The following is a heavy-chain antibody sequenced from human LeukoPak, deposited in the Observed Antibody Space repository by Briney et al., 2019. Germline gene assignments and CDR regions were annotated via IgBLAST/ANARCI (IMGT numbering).Heavy chain of an antibody. CDR1: GGTFSSYA. CDR2: IIPIFGTA. CDR3: ARDYGDFADAFDI. Sequence: SVKVSCKASGGTFSSYAISWVRQAPGQGLEWMGGIIPIFGTANYAQKFQGRVTITADESTSTAYMELSSLRSEDTAVYYCARDYGDFADAFDIWGQGTMVTVSS. D-gene: IGHD4-17*01. J-gene: IGHJ3*02. V-gene: IGHV1-69*13.